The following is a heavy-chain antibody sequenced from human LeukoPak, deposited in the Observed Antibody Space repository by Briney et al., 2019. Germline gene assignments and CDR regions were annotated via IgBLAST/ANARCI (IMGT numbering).Heavy chain of an antibody. D-gene: IGHD3-22*01. CDR1: GGTFSSYA. V-gene: IGHV1-69*13. CDR3: ARFRRHYDSSGYYYFALPGSYYMDV. CDR2: IIPIFGTA. Sequence: GASVKVSCKASGGTFSSYAISWVRQAPGQGLEWMGGIIPIFGTANYAQKFQGRVTITADESTSTAYMELSSLRSEDTAVYYCARFRRHYDSSGYYYFALPGSYYMDVWGKGTTVTVSS. J-gene: IGHJ6*03.